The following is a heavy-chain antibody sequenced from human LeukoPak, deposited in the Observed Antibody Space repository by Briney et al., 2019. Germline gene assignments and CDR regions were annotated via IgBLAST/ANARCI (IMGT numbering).Heavy chain of an antibody. CDR2: IWYDGSNK. CDR1: GFTFSSYA. D-gene: IGHD2-15*01. CDR3: ARDHRIVGYCSGGSCYSGAFDI. V-gene: IGHV3-33*08. Sequence: GRSLRLSCAVSGFTFSSYAMHWVRQAPGKGLEWVAVIWYDGSNKYYADSVKGRFTISRDNSKNTLYLQMNSLRAEDTAVYYCARDHRIVGYCSGGSCYSGAFDIWGQGTMVTVSS. J-gene: IGHJ3*02.